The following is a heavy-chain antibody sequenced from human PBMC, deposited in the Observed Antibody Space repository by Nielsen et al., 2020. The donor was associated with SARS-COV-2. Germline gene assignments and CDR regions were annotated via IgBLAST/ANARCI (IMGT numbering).Heavy chain of an antibody. D-gene: IGHD6-19*01. CDR3: ARDSSIAVAGYYYYYGMDV. CDR2: INTNTGNP. V-gene: IGHV7-4-1*02. CDR1: GYTFTSYA. Sequence: ASVKVSCKASGYTFTSYAMNWVRQAPAQGLEWMGWINTNTGNPTYAQGFTGRFVFSLDTSVSTAYLQISSLKAEDTAVYYCARDSSIAVAGYYYYYGMDVWGQGTTVTVSS. J-gene: IGHJ6*02.